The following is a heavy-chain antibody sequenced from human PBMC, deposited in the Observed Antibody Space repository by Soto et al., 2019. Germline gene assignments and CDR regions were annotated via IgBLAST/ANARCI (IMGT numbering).Heavy chain of an antibody. V-gene: IGHV3-30*03. D-gene: IGHD4-4*01. CDR1: GFTFSGYG. Sequence: PGGSLRLSCAASGFTFSGYGMHWVRQAPGKGLEWVAVILYDGSNKYYADSVKGRFTISRDNSKNTLYLQMNSLRAEDTAVYYCASDSTDSWPNDAFDIWGQGTMVTVSS. J-gene: IGHJ3*02. CDR2: ILYDGSNK. CDR3: ASDSTDSWPNDAFDI.